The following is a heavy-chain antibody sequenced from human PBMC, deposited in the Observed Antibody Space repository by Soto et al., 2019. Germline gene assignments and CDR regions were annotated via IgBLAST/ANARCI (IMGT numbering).Heavy chain of an antibody. CDR3: TRGRGYYDSSGPHYFYYGMDV. D-gene: IGHD3-22*01. V-gene: IGHV4-34*01. Sequence: SETLSLTCAVYGESFSGYYWSWIRQPPGKGLEWIGEINHSGSTNYNPSLKSRVTISVDTSKKQFSLRLSSVTAADTAVYYCTRGRGYYDSSGPHYFYYGMDVWGQGTTVT. CDR2: INHSGST. CDR1: GESFSGYY. J-gene: IGHJ6*02.